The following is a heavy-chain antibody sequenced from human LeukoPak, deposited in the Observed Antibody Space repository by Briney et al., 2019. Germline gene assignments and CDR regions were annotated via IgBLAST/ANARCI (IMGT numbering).Heavy chain of an antibody. CDR3: ARLYSGSYYTPLWFDY. J-gene: IGHJ4*02. CDR2: IIPIFGTA. CDR1: GYTFTGYY. V-gene: IGHV1-69*13. D-gene: IGHD1-26*01. Sequence: ASVKVSCKASGYTFTGYYMHWVRQAPGQGLEWMGGIIPIFGTANYAQKFQGRVTVTADESTSTAYMELSSLRSEDTAVYYCARLYSGSYYTPLWFDYWGQGTLVTVSS.